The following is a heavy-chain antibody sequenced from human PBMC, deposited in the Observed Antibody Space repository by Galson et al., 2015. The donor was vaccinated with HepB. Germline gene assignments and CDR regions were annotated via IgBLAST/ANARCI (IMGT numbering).Heavy chain of an antibody. CDR3: ARYCSGGSCYPPNFDY. Sequence: SVKVSCKASGGTFSSYAISWVRQAPGQGLEWMGRIIPILGIANYAQKFQGRVTITADKSTSTAYMELSSLRSEDTAVYYCARYCSGGSCYPPNFDYWGQGTLVTVSS. CDR2: IIPILGIA. J-gene: IGHJ4*02. V-gene: IGHV1-69*04. D-gene: IGHD2-15*01. CDR1: GGTFSSYA.